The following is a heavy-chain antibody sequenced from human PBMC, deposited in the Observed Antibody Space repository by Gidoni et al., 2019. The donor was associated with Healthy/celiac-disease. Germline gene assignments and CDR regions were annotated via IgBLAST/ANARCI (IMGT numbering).Heavy chain of an antibody. J-gene: IGHJ4*02. V-gene: IGHV1-69*04. Sequence: QVQLVQSGAEVKKPGSSAQVSCKASGLTFRSYAISVVRQAPGRGREWMGRILPILGIANYAQKFQGRVTITADKSTSTAYMELSSLRAEDTAVYYCARGPRVVTYSYFDYWGQGTLVTVSS. CDR1: GLTFRSYA. CDR2: ILPILGIA. D-gene: IGHD2-15*01. CDR3: ARGPRVVTYSYFDY.